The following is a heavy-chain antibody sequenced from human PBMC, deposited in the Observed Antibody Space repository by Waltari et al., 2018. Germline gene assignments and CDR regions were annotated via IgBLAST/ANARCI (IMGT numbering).Heavy chain of an antibody. CDR2: MNPKNNIT. Sequence: QVLLVQSGAEVKKPGASVKVSCKASGYTFTSYDINWVRQASGQGFEWLGWMNPKNNITGYAQKFQGRVSITSDSSKSTAYMELSSLKSEDTAVYYCARMGGWNSDFWGQGTPVIVSS. D-gene: IGHD2-15*01. CDR1: GYTFTSYD. J-gene: IGHJ4*02. CDR3: ARMGGWNSDF. V-gene: IGHV1-8*01.